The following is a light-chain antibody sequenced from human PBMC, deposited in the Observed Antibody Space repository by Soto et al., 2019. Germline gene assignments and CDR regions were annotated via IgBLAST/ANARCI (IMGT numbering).Light chain of an antibody. CDR1: QSISSW. CDR3: QQYSGYPFT. J-gene: IGKJ3*01. V-gene: IGKV1-5*03. Sequence: DIQMTQSPSTLSASVGDIVTITCRASQSISSWLAWYQQKPGKAPKLLIYKASSLESRVPSRFSGSGSGTEFTLTISSLQPDDFATYFCQQYSGYPFTFGPGTKVDIK. CDR2: KAS.